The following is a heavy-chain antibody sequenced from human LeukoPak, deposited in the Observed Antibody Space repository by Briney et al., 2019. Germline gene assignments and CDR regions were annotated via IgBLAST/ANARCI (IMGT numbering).Heavy chain of an antibody. D-gene: IGHD1-26*01. Sequence: PSETLSLTCTVSGGSTSSYYWSWIRQPPGKGLEWIGNIYYSGSTNYNPSLKSRVTISVDTSKNQFSLKLSSVTAADTAVYYCARVRSGSHVAFDIWGQGTMVTVSS. V-gene: IGHV4-59*01. CDR3: ARVRSGSHVAFDI. CDR1: GGSTSSYY. J-gene: IGHJ3*02. CDR2: IYYSGST.